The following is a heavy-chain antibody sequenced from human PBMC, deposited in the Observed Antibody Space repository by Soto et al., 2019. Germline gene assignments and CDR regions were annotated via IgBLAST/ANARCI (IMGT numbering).Heavy chain of an antibody. CDR2: ISDDGSSK. V-gene: IGHV3-30*03. D-gene: IGHD2-2*01. CDR1: GFTFSSYA. J-gene: IGHJ6*02. Sequence: QVHLVESEGGVVLPGRSLRLSCADSGFTFSSYAMHWVRQAPGKGLEWVAIISDDGSSKHYADSVNGRFTISRDNSKNTRDLQMNSLRGEDTAVYYCTRGVYCRRTTCSPGMDGWGQGTSVTVAS. CDR3: TRGVYCRRTTCSPGMDG.